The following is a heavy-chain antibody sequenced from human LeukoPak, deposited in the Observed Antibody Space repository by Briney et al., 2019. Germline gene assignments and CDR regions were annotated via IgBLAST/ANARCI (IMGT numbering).Heavy chain of an antibody. D-gene: IGHD3-16*01. CDR2: IKHNGDEL. CDR3: ARELRTFDS. CDR1: GFTFSSYW. V-gene: IGHV3-7*01. Sequence: PGGSLRLSCVVSGFTFSSYWMTWVRQAPGKGLEWVANIKHNGDELNYVGSVEGRFTISRDNAKNSLYLHMTSLRAEDTAVYYCARELRTFDSWGQGTLVTVSS. J-gene: IGHJ4*02.